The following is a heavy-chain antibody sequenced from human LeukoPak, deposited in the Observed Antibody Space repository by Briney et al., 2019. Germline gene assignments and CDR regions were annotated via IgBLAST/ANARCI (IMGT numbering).Heavy chain of an antibody. J-gene: IGHJ4*02. CDR1: GYTFTGYY. CDR3: VSLMGSSG. D-gene: IGHD6-25*01. V-gene: IGHV1-24*01. Sequence: GASVKVSCKASGYTFTGYYMHWVRQAPGQGLEWMGGFDPEDGETIYAQKFQGRVTMTEDTSTDTAYMELSSLRSEDTAVYYCVSLMGSSGWGQGTLVTVSS. CDR2: FDPEDGET.